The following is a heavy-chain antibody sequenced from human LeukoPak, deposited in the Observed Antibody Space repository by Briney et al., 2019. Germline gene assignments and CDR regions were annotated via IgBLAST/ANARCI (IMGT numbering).Heavy chain of an antibody. J-gene: IGHJ4*02. CDR2: ISSSSSYI. V-gene: IGHV3-21*01. Sequence: GGSLRLSCAASGFTFSSYRMNWVRQAPGKGLEWVSSISSSSSYIYYADSVKGGFTISRDNAKNSLYLQMNSLRAEDTAVYYCARLVRAPGRFDYWGQGTLVTVSS. CDR3: ARLVRAPGRFDY. D-gene: IGHD1-26*01. CDR1: GFTFSSYR.